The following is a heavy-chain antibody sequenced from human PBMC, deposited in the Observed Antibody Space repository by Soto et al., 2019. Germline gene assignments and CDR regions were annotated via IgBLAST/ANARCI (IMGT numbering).Heavy chain of an antibody. V-gene: IGHV1-69*01. D-gene: IGHD3-10*01. CDR1: GGTFSSYA. J-gene: IGHJ4*02. Sequence: KISCKASGGTFSSYAISWVRQAPGQGLEWMGGIIPIFGTANYAQKFQGRVTITADESTSTAYMELSSLRSEDTAVYYCARDLHCSSTSCAYGSGSYYMHYWGQGTLVTVSS. CDR3: ARDLHCSSTSCAYGSGSYYMHY. CDR2: IIPIFGTA.